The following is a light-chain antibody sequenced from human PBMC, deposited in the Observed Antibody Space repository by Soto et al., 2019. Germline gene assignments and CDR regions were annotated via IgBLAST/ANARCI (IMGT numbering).Light chain of an antibody. CDR1: QSVCNRC. J-gene: IGKJ1*01. CDR2: GAS. V-gene: IGKV3-20*01. Sequence: ETVLTQSPGTLSLSPGERVTLSCRARQSVCNRCLAWYQQKPGQSPRLHIYGASTRATGIPDRFSGSGSGTDFTLTISRLEPEDFAVYYCQHYGTTPWTFGQGTKVGIK. CDR3: QHYGTTPWT.